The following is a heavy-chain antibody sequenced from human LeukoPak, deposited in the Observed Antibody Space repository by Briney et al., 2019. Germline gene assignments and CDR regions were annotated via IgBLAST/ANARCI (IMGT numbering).Heavy chain of an antibody. J-gene: IGHJ3*02. CDR1: GFTFSSYA. Sequence: GGSLRLSCAASGFTFSSYAMHWVRQAPGKGLEWVAVISYDGSNKYYAGSVKGRFTISRDNSKNTLYLQMNSLRAEDTAVYYCARSLQESLVVTAIGAFDIWGQGTMVTVSS. D-gene: IGHD2-21*02. CDR2: ISYDGSNK. V-gene: IGHV3-30-3*01. CDR3: ARSLQESLVVTAIGAFDI.